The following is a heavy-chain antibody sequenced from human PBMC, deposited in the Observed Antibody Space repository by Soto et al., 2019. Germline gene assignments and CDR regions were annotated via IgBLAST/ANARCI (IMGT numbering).Heavy chain of an antibody. D-gene: IGHD5-12*01. J-gene: IGHJ6*02. Sequence: EVQLLESGGGLVQHGGSLRLSCAASILSFDIYAMSWVRQAPVKGLEWVSATTGSGGTAYYAGSVKGRFTISRDNSKNTLYLQMDSLRAEDTAVYYCAKHSGYDHYYGMDVWGQGTTVTVSS. CDR1: ILSFDIYA. CDR2: TTGSGGTA. V-gene: IGHV3-23*01. CDR3: AKHSGYDHYYGMDV.